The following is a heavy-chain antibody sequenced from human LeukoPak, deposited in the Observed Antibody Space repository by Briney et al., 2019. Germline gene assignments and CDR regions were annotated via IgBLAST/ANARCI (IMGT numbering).Heavy chain of an antibody. V-gene: IGHV3-20*04. Sequence: GGSLSLSCAASGFTFDDYGMNWVRRAPGKGLEWVSRINWNGGSTDYADSVKGRFTISRDNAENSLYLQMNSLRAEDTALYYCARDYYGDSYFDSWGQGTLVTVSS. D-gene: IGHD4-17*01. CDR2: INWNGGST. CDR3: ARDYYGDSYFDS. J-gene: IGHJ4*02. CDR1: GFTFDDYG.